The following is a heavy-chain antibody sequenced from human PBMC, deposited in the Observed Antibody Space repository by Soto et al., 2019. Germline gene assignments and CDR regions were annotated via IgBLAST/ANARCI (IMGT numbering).Heavy chain of an antibody. Sequence: QLQLQESGPGLVKPSETLSLTCTVSGGSISSSSYYWGWIRQPPGKGLEWIGSIYYSGSTYYNPSLKSRVTISVDTSKNQFSLKLSSVTAADTAVYYCARSGNPLDILTGLSFSLDYWGQGTLVTVSS. CDR1: GGSISSSSYY. CDR3: ARSGNPLDILTGLSFSLDY. J-gene: IGHJ4*02. CDR2: IYYSGST. V-gene: IGHV4-39*01. D-gene: IGHD3-9*01.